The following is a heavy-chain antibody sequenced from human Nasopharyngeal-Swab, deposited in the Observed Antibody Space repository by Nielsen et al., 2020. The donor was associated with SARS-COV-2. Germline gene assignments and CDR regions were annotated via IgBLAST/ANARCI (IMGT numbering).Heavy chain of an antibody. D-gene: IGHD5-12*01. CDR1: GFTFDDYA. J-gene: IGHJ5*02. Sequence: GGSLRLSCAASGFTFDDYAMHWVRQAPGKGLEWVSGISWNSGSIGYADSVKGRFTISRDNAKYSLYLQMNSLRAEDTALYYCAKEALGYSGYDSNWFDPWGQGTLVTVSS. CDR2: ISWNSGSI. V-gene: IGHV3-9*01. CDR3: AKEALGYSGYDSNWFDP.